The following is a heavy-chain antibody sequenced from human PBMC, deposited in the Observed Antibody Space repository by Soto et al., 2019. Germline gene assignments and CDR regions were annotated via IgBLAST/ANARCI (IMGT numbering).Heavy chain of an antibody. CDR1: GFTVSSYA. Sequence: GGSLRLSCAASGFTVSSYAMSWVRQAPGKGLEWVSAISSGGDSTYYADSVKGRFTISRDNSKNTLYLQMNSLRAEDTAVYYCATEVAPAAPFDYWGQGTLVTVSS. CDR2: ISSGGDST. CDR3: ATEVAPAAPFDY. V-gene: IGHV3-23*01. D-gene: IGHD2-2*01. J-gene: IGHJ4*02.